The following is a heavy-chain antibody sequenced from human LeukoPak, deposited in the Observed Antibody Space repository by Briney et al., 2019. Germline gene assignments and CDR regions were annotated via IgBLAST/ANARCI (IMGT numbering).Heavy chain of an antibody. J-gene: IGHJ4*02. CDR3: VPATYSGSGRFDY. CDR1: GLTFSSYE. V-gene: IGHV3-48*03. D-gene: IGHD3-10*01. CDR2: ISSSGLTI. Sequence: GGSLRLSCAASGLTFSSYEMNWVGQAPGKGLEWVSYISSSGLTIYYADSVKGRFTISRDNAKNSLYLQMNSLRAEDTAVHYCVPATYSGSGRFDYWGQGTLVTVSS.